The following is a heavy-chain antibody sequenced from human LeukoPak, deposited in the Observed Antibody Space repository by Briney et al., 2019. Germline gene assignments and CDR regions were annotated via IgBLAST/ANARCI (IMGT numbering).Heavy chain of an antibody. CDR2: ISAYNGST. Sequence: ASVKVSCKASGYTFTSYGISWVRQAPGQGLEWMGWISAYNGSTNYAQKLQGRVTMTTDTSTSTAYVELRSLRSDDTAVYYCARVMHGEDDVFDIWGQGTMVTVSS. V-gene: IGHV1-18*01. D-gene: IGHD4-17*01. CDR3: ARVMHGEDDVFDI. J-gene: IGHJ3*02. CDR1: GYTFTSYG.